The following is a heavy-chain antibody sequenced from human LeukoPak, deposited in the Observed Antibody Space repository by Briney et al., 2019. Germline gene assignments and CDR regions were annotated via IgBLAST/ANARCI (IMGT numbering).Heavy chain of an antibody. CDR2: ISGSGGST. CDR1: GFTFSSYA. CDR3: AKSRVGYVALDY. V-gene: IGHV3-23*01. J-gene: IGHJ4*02. Sequence: PGGSLRLSCAASGFTFSSYAVSWVRQAPGKGLEWVSAISGSGGSTYYADSVKGRFTISRDNSKNTLYLQMNSLRAEDTAVYYCAKSRVGYVALDYWGQGTLVTVSS. D-gene: IGHD5-12*01.